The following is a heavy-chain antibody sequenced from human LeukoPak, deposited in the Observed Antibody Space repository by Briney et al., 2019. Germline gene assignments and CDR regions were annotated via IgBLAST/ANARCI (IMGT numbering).Heavy chain of an antibody. CDR3: ARRIAAADPTVDY. V-gene: IGHV1-8*03. D-gene: IGHD6-13*01. J-gene: IGHJ4*02. CDR2: MNPNSGTT. CDR1: GYTFTNYD. Sequence: ASVKVSCKASGYTFTNYDINWVRQATGQGLEWMGWMNPNSGTTGYAQKFLGRVTITRNTSISTTYMELSSLRSEDTAVYYCARRIAAADPTVDYWGQGTLVTVSS.